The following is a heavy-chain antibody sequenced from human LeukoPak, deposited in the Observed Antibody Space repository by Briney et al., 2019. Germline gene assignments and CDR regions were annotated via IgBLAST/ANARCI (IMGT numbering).Heavy chain of an antibody. V-gene: IGHV3-43*02. CDR3: AKDRGYDFWSGCFDY. J-gene: IGHJ4*02. Sequence: PGGSLRLSCAASGFTFDDYAMHWVRQAPGKGLEWVSLISGDGGSTYYADSVKGRFTISRDNSKNSLYLQMNSLRTEDTALYYCAKDRGYDFWSGCFDYWGQGTLVTVSS. CDR1: GFTFDDYA. CDR2: ISGDGGST. D-gene: IGHD3-3*01.